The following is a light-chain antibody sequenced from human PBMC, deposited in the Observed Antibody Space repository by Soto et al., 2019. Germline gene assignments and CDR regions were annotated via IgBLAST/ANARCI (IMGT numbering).Light chain of an antibody. J-gene: IGKJ1*01. CDR1: QHIDVY. CDR2: DAS. V-gene: IGKV3-11*01. CDR3: QQRGDWPLT. Sequence: EIVLTQSPATLSLSPGERATLSCRASQHIDVYLDWLQQKPGQSPRLLIFDASASATGTPTRFSGSGSGTDFTLTLSSLEPEDFAVYYCQQRGDWPLTFGPGTKVDI.